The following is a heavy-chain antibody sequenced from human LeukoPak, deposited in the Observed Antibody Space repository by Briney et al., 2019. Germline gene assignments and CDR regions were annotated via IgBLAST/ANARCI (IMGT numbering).Heavy chain of an antibody. D-gene: IGHD6-13*01. V-gene: IGHV4-34*01. CDR1: GGSFSGYY. J-gene: IGHJ5*02. Sequence: SETLSLTCAVYGGSFSGYYWSWIRQPPGKGLEWIGEVNHSGSTNYNPSLKSRVTISVDTSKNQFSLKLSSVTAADTAVYYCARHRVRIAAAGTALKRGNNWFDPWGQGTLVTVSS. CDR2: VNHSGST. CDR3: ARHRVRIAAAGTALKRGNNWFDP.